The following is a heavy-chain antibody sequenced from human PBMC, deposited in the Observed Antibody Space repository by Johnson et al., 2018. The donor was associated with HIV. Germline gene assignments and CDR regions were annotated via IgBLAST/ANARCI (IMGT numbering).Heavy chain of an antibody. Sequence: VQLVESGGGLVQPGGSLRLSCAASGFTFSSYAMSWVRQAPGKGLEWVSAISGSGGSTYYADSVKGRFTISRDNSKNTRYLQMNSLRAEDTAVYYCAKGRYSSSWYLAGAFDVWGQGTMVSVSS. V-gene: IGHV3-23*04. CDR2: ISGSGGST. D-gene: IGHD6-13*01. J-gene: IGHJ3*01. CDR1: GFTFSSYA. CDR3: AKGRYSSSWYLAGAFDV.